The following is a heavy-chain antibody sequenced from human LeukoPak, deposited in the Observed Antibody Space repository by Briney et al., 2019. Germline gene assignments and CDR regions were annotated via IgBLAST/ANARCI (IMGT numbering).Heavy chain of an antibody. CDR2: MNPNSGNT. CDR3: ARAGYCSSTSCRSWFDP. CDR1: GYTFTSYD. J-gene: IGHJ5*02. Sequence: ASVKVSCKASGYTFTSYDINWVRQATGQGLEWMGWMNPNSGNTGYAQKFQGRVTITRNTSISTAYMELSSLRSEDTAVNYCARAGYCSSTSCRSWFDPWGQGTLITVSS. V-gene: IGHV1-8*03. D-gene: IGHD2-2*03.